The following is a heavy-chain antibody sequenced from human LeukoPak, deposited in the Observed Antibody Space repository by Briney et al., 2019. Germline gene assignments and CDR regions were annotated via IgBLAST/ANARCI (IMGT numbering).Heavy chain of an antibody. V-gene: IGHV1-69*02. CDR2: IIPILGIT. D-gene: IGHD1-26*01. J-gene: IGHJ4*02. CDR3: ATSGSYSI. Sequence: SVKVSCKASGDTFSSYTISWVRQAPGQGLEWMGRIIPILGITNYAQKFQGRVTMTTDTSTSTAYMELRSLRSDDTAVYYCATSGSYSIWGQGTLVTVSS. CDR1: GDTFSSYT.